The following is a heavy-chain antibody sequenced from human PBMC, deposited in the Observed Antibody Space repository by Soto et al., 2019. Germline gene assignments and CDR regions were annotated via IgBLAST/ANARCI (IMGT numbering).Heavy chain of an antibody. CDR2: IYPGDSDT. Sequence: GESLKISCKGSGYSFTNYWIGWVRQMPGKGLEWMGIIYPGDSDTRYSPSFQGQVTISADKSISTAYLQWSSLKASDTAIYYCARLNVLLWFGETRPDAFAISGQRTMVPVSS. V-gene: IGHV5-51*01. D-gene: IGHD3-10*01. J-gene: IGHJ3*02. CDR1: GYSFTNYW. CDR3: ARLNVLLWFGETRPDAFAI.